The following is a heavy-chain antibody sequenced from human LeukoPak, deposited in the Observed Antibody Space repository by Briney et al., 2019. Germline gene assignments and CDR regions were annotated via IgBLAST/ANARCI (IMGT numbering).Heavy chain of an antibody. CDR2: IYYTGST. Sequence: SETLSLTCNVSGGSISRVDYYWSWIRQPPGKGLEWIGYIYYTGSTDYNPSLKSRVTISVDTSKNQFSLKLSSVTAADTAVYYCARAHYFDYWGQGTLVTVSS. CDR1: GGSISRVDYY. V-gene: IGHV4-30-4*01. J-gene: IGHJ4*02. CDR3: ARAHYFDY.